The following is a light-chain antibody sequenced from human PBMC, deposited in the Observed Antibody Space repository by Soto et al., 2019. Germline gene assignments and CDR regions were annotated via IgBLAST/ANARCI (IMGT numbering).Light chain of an antibody. CDR3: QQYSTSFT. V-gene: IGKV3-20*01. CDR1: QSVGSSY. Sequence: EIVLTQSPGTLSLSPGETATLSCRASQSVGSSYLAWYQQKPGQAPRLLMYGASSRATGIPDRFSGTGSGTDFTLTISRLEPDDFAVYYCQQYSTSFTFGGGTKVEIK. CDR2: GAS. J-gene: IGKJ4*01.